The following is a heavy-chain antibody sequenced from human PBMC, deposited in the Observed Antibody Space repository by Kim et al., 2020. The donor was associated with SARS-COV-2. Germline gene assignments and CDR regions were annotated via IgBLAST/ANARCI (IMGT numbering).Heavy chain of an antibody. CDR2: INPSGGST. CDR3: ARYKGLSEYCSGGSCYWDYYYYYGMDV. Sequence: ASVKVSCKASGYTFTSYYMHWVRQAPGQGLEWMGIINPSGGSTSYAQKFQGRVTMTRDKSTSTVYMELSSLRSEDTAVYYCARYKGLSEYCSGGSCYWDYYYYYGMDVWGQGTTVTVSS. J-gene: IGHJ6*02. CDR1: GYTFTSYY. V-gene: IGHV1-46*01. D-gene: IGHD2-15*01.